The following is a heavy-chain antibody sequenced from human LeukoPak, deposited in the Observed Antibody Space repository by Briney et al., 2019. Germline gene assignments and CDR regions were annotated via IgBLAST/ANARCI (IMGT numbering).Heavy chain of an antibody. V-gene: IGHV4-39*07. J-gene: IGHJ4*02. CDR3: ASNVKNSGWRVDY. D-gene: IGHD6-19*01. Sequence: SETLSLTCTVSGGSISSSSYYWGWLRQPPGKGLEWLGSIYYSGSTYYNPSLKSRVTISVDTSKNQFSLKLSSVTAADTAVYYCASNVKNSGWRVDYWGQGTLVTVSS. CDR2: IYYSGST. CDR1: GGSISSSSYY.